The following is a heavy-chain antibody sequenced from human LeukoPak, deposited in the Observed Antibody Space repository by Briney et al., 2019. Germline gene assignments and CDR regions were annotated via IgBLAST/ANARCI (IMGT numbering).Heavy chain of an antibody. CDR3: ATSVSDYYDSSGYSWFDY. J-gene: IGHJ4*02. CDR1: GYTFTYYY. V-gene: IGHV1-69-2*01. CDR2: VDPEDGET. Sequence: GASVKVSCKASGYTFTYYYMHWVQQAPGKGLEWMGRVDPEDGETIYAEKFQGRVTITADTSTDTAYMELSSLRSEDTAVYYCATSVSDYYDSSGYSWFDYWGQGTLVTVSS. D-gene: IGHD3-22*01.